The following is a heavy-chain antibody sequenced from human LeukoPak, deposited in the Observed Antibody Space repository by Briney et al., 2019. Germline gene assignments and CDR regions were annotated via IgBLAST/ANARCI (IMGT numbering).Heavy chain of an antibody. D-gene: IGHD3-22*01. V-gene: IGHV1-18*01. J-gene: IGHJ4*02. CDR1: GYTFTSYG. CDR3: ARDQDSSGYYPGPTDY. CDR2: ISAYNGNT. Sequence: ASVKVSCKASGYTFTSYGISWVRQAPGQGLEWMGWISAYNGNTNYAQKLQVRVTMTTDTSTSTAYMELRSLRSDDTAVYYCARDQDSSGYYPGPTDYWGQGTLVTVSS.